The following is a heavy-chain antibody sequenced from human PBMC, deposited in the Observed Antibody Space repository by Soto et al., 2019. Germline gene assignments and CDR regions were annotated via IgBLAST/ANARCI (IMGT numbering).Heavy chain of an antibody. D-gene: IGHD4-17*01. CDR2: IYYTGNT. CDR1: GGPFSYYY. Sequence: SETLSLTCTVSGGPFSYYYWSWIWQPPGKGLEWIGYIYYTGNTNYNPSLKSRVTMSMDASRNQFSLKLTSVTAADTAVYYCARVQATVTSFDHWGQGILVTVSS. J-gene: IGHJ4*02. V-gene: IGHV4-59*01. CDR3: ARVQATVTSFDH.